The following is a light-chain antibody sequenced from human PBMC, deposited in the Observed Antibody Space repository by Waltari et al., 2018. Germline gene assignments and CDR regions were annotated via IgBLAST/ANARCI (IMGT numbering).Light chain of an antibody. V-gene: IGLV2-23*01. CDR1: SSDFGSYNL. CDR3: CSYAGSSTWV. Sequence: QSALTQPASVSGSPGPSLTISCTGTSSDFGSYNLVSWYQQHPGKAPKLMIYEGDKRPSGVSNRFSGSKSGNTASLTISGLQAEDEADYYCCSYAGSSTWVFGGGTKLTVL. J-gene: IGLJ3*02. CDR2: EGD.